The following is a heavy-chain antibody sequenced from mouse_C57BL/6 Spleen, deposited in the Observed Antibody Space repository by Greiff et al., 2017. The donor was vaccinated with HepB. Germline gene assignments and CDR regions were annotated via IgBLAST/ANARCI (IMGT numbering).Heavy chain of an antibody. Sequence: EVKVVESGGDLVKPGGSLKLSCAASGFTFSSYGMSWVRQTPDKRLEWVATISSGGSYTYYPDSVKGRFTISRDNAKNTLYLQMSSLKSEDTAMYYCARQGITTGYFDYWGQGTTLTVSS. CDR2: ISSGGSYT. CDR1: GFTFSSYG. D-gene: IGHD2-4*01. CDR3: ARQGITTGYFDY. J-gene: IGHJ2*01. V-gene: IGHV5-6*01.